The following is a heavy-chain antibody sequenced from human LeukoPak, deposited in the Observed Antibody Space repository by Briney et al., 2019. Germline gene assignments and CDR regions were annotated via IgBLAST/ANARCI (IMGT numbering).Heavy chain of an antibody. D-gene: IGHD1-7*01. V-gene: IGHV3-38-3*01. CDR1: GFTFSSNE. Sequence: QSGGSLRLSCAASGFTFSSNEMSWVRQAPGKGLEWVSSISGGSTYYADSRKGRFTISRDNSKNTLHLQMNSLRAEDTAVYYCARLITGTTTAFDIWGQGTMVTVSS. CDR2: ISGGST. CDR3: ARLITGTTTAFDI. J-gene: IGHJ3*02.